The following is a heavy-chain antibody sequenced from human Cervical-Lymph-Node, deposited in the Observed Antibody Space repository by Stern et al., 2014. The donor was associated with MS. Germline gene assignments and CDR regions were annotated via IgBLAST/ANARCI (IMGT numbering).Heavy chain of an antibody. CDR2: IYPGDSDT. CDR3: AKGGWNFFDY. CDR1: GFSFTSDS. D-gene: IGHD6-19*01. V-gene: IGHV5-51*03. J-gene: IGHJ4*02. Sequence: EVHLVESGAEVKKPGESLKISCKGSGFSFTSDSIAWVRRMPGKGLEWMGIIYPGDSDTRYSPSFQGQVTISADRSFSTAYLQWSSLKASDTAMYYCAKGGWNFFDYWGQGTLVTVSS.